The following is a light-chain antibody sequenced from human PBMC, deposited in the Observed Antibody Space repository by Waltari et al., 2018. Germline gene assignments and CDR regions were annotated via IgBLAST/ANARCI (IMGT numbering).Light chain of an antibody. Sequence: EIVLTQSPGTLSLSPGERATLSCRASQSVSSIYLAWYQQKPGQAPRLLIYGASRRATGISDRFSGSGSGTDFTLTISRLEPEDFAVYYCQQYGSSPPYSFGQGTKLEIK. CDR1: QSVSSIY. CDR2: GAS. V-gene: IGKV3-20*01. J-gene: IGKJ2*03. CDR3: QQYGSSPPYS.